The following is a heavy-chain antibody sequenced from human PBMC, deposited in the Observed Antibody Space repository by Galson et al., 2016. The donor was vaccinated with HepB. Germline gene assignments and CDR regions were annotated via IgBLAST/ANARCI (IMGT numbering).Heavy chain of an antibody. J-gene: IGHJ3*02. D-gene: IGHD6-19*01. CDR1: GFTFSSSW. V-gene: IGHV3-74*01. CDR2: INSDGSRT. CDR3: ARDDTKRDDSAWYDAFDI. Sequence: SLRLSCAPSGFTFSSSWMHWVRQAPGKGLVWVSRINSDGSRTNYADSVKGRFTIPRDNAKNALYLQMNSLRAEDTAVYYCARDDTKRDDSAWYDAFDIWGQGTTVTVSS.